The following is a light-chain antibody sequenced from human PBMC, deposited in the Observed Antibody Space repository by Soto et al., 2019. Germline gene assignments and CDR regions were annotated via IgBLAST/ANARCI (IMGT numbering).Light chain of an antibody. CDR1: SRDIGGYKY. CDR2: DVS. Sequence: QSVLTQPASVSGSPGQSITISCTGTSRDIGGYKYVSWYQQYPGKAPKLMIYDVSNRPSGVSDRFSGSKSGNTASLTISGLQAEDEADYYCSSYTSSTTEVFGGGTKVTVL. V-gene: IGLV2-14*01. CDR3: SSYTSSTTEV. J-gene: IGLJ2*01.